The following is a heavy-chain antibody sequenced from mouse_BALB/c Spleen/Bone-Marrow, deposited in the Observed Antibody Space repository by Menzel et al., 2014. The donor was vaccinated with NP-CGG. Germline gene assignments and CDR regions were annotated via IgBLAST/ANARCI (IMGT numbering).Heavy chain of an antibody. CDR2: IDPSDSYI. D-gene: IGHD1-1*01. CDR3: ALCGSRSDVAY. CDR1: GFTFTNYW. J-gene: IGHJ3*01. V-gene: IGHV1-69*02. Sequence: VQLQQSGAELVKPGASVKLSCKASGFTFTNYWMHWVKQRPEQGLEWIGEIDPSDSYIQYNQKSKGKATLTVDKSSSTAYMHLSSLTSEDSAVYFCALCGSRSDVAYWGQGTLVTVSA.